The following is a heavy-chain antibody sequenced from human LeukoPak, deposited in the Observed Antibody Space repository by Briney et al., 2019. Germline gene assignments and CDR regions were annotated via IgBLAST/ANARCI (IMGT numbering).Heavy chain of an antibody. D-gene: IGHD6-25*01. CDR2: MNANTGNT. V-gene: IGHV1-8*01. J-gene: IGHJ3*02. CDR1: GYTFTSYE. Sequence: ASVKVSCESSGYTFTSYEINWVRQAAGQGLEWMGWMNANTGNTDSAQKFQGRVTMTWNTSISTAYMELSSLRSEDTAVYYCARASVRLDAFDIWGQGTMVTVSS. CDR3: ARASVRLDAFDI.